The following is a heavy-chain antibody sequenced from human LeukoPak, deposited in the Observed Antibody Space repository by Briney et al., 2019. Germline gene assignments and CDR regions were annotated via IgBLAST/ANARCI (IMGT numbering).Heavy chain of an antibody. CDR1: GYSFTSYW. CDR3: ARHNCGGDCYSVSGDY. Sequence: GESLKISCKSSGYSFTSYWIGWVRQMPGKGLEWMGIIYPGDSDTRYSPSFQGQVTISADKSISTAYLQWSSLKASDTAMYYCARHNCGGDCYSVSGDYWGQGTLVTVSS. J-gene: IGHJ4*02. CDR2: IYPGDSDT. V-gene: IGHV5-51*01. D-gene: IGHD2-21*02.